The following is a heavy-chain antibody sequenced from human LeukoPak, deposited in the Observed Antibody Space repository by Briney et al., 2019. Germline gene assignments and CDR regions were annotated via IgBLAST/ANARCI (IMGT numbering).Heavy chain of an antibody. J-gene: IGHJ4*02. CDR1: GFTFSNSG. D-gene: IGHD4-17*01. Sequence: GGSLRLSCAASGFTFSNSGMHWVRQAPGKGLEWVAVISYDGSNKHYADSVKGRFTISRDNSKNTLYLQMNSLRAEDTAVYYCAKDFVDYGDRAYYLDYWGQGTLVTVSS. CDR3: AKDFVDYGDRAYYLDY. CDR2: ISYDGSNK. V-gene: IGHV3-30*18.